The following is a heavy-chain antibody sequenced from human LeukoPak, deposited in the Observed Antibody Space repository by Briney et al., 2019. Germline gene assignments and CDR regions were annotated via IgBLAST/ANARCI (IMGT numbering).Heavy chain of an antibody. CDR1: GYTFTGYY. V-gene: IGHV1-2*02. CDR3: ARGNNFGVDNYYYYMDV. D-gene: IGHD3-3*01. Sequence: ASVKVSCKASGYTFTGYYMHWVRQAPGQGLEWMGWINPNSGGTNYAQKFQGRVTMTRDTSISTAYMELSSLRSEDTAVYYCARGNNFGVDNYYYYMDVWGKGTTVTVSS. CDR2: INPNSGGT. J-gene: IGHJ6*03.